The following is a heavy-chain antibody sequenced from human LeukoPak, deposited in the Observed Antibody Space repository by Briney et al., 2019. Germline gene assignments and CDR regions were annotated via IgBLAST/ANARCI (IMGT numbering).Heavy chain of an antibody. V-gene: IGHV4-34*01. J-gene: IGHJ4*02. CDR1: GGSFSGYY. CDR3: ARGGAAYCSGGSCHPFKY. Sequence: SETLSLTCAVYGGSFSGYYWSRIRQPPGKGLEWTGEINHSGSTNYNPSLKSRVTISVDTSKNQFSLKLSSVTAADTAVYYCARGGAAYCSGGSCHPFKYWGQGTLVTVSS. CDR2: INHSGST. D-gene: IGHD2-15*01.